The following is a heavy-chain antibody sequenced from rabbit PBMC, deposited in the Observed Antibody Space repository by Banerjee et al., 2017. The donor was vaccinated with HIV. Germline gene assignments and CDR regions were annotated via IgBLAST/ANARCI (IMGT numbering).Heavy chain of an antibody. D-gene: IGHD2-1*01. CDR2: IDIGSSGFT. J-gene: IGHJ4*01. V-gene: IGHV1S40*01. Sequence: QSLEESGGDLVKPGASLTLTCIASGVSFSADSYMCWIRQAPGKGLEWIACIDIGSSGFTYFASWAKGRFTISKTSSTTVTLQMTSLTAADTATYFCVRDQAGDADYGPYYLNLWGPGTLVTVS. CDR3: VRDQAGDADYGPYYLNL. CDR1: GVSFSADSY.